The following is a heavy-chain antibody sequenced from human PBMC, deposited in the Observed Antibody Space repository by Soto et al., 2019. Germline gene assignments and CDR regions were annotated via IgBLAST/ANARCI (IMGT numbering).Heavy chain of an antibody. CDR2: INHSGST. V-gene: IGHV4-34*01. D-gene: IGHD2-15*01. CDR1: GGSFSGYY. CDR3: AXGIVVVVAARWYYGMDV. J-gene: IGHJ6*02. Sequence: SETLSLTCAVYGGSFSGYYWSWIRQPPGKGLEWIGEINHSGSTNYNPSLKSRVTISVDTSKNQFSLKLSSVTAADTAVYYCAXGIVVVVAARWYYGMDVWGQGTTVTVSS.